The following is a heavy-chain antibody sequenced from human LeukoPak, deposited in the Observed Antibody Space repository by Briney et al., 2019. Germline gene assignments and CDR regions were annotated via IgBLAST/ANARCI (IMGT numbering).Heavy chain of an antibody. Sequence: ASVKVSCKASGYTFTSYGISWVRQAPGQGLEWMGWISAYNGNTNYAQKLQGRVTMTTDTSTSTAYMELRSLRSDDTAVYYCARDLVVVPAATYMDVWGKGTTVTVSS. V-gene: IGHV1-18*01. J-gene: IGHJ6*03. CDR3: ARDLVVVPAATYMDV. CDR1: GYTFTSYG. D-gene: IGHD2-2*01. CDR2: ISAYNGNT.